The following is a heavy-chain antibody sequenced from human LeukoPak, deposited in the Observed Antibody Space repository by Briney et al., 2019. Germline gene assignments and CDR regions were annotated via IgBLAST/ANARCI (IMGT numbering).Heavy chain of an antibody. V-gene: IGHV1-2*02. Sequence: ASVKVSCKASGYTFTGYYMHWVRQAPGQGLEWMGWINPNSGGINYAQKFQGRVTMTRDTSISTAYMELSRLRSDDTAVYYCARDRIVGATSNFDYWGQGTLVTVSS. CDR1: GYTFTGYY. J-gene: IGHJ4*02. CDR2: INPNSGGI. D-gene: IGHD1-26*01. CDR3: ARDRIVGATSNFDY.